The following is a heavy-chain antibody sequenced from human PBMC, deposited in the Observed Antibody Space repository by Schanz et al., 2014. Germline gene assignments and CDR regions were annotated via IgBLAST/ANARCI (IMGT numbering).Heavy chain of an antibody. V-gene: IGHV1-69*04. CDR1: GGTFSSFG. D-gene: IGHD2-21*01. CDR3: ARDRLECGAECYSVEVFEI. Sequence: QLQLVQSGAEVKKPGSSVKVSCKLSGGTFSSFGINWVRQAPGQGLEWMGRIIPSLGLAKYEQKFQDKVTITADTSTTTAYMELSGLISEDTAVYYCARDRLECGAECYSVEVFEIWGQGTLVIVSS. CDR2: IIPSLGLA. J-gene: IGHJ4*02.